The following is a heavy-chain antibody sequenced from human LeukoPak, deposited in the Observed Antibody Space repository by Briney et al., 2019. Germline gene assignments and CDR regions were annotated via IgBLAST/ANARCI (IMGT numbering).Heavy chain of an antibody. CDR2: INHSGST. CDR3: ARGRLVVAATRRWFDP. Sequence: SETLSLTCAVYGGSFSGYYWSWIRQPLGKGLEWIGEINHSGSTNYNPSLKSRVTISVDTSKNQFSLKLSSVTAADTAVYYCARGRLVVAATRRWFDPWGQGTLVTVSS. J-gene: IGHJ5*02. CDR1: GGSFSGYY. D-gene: IGHD2-15*01. V-gene: IGHV4-34*01.